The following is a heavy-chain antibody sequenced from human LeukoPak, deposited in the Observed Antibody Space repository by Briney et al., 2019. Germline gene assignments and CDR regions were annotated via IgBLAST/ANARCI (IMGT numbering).Heavy chain of an antibody. Sequence: GGSLRLSCAASGFTFDDYTMHWVRKAPGKGLEWVSLISWDGGSTYYADSVKGRFTISRDNSKDSLYLQMNSLRTEDTALYYCAKDLGGFGVKGFDYWGQGTLVTVSS. J-gene: IGHJ4*02. CDR2: ISWDGGST. V-gene: IGHV3-43*01. D-gene: IGHD3-3*01. CDR3: AKDLGGFGVKGFDY. CDR1: GFTFDDYT.